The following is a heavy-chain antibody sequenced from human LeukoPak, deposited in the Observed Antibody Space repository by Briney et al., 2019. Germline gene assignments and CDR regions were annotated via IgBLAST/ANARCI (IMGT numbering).Heavy chain of an antibody. CDR3: AAMSTVVTRPFEY. Sequence: GSLRLSFAASGLRFRDYQMGWIRPDPGKGLEGGSYISGSGTMIYYADSVKGRFTISMDIAKKSVFLQMNTLRADDTALYYCAAMSTVVTRPFEYWGQGTLVTVSS. D-gene: IGHD4-23*01. CDR2: ISGSGTMI. V-gene: IGHV3-11*01. J-gene: IGHJ4*02. CDR1: GLRFRDYQ.